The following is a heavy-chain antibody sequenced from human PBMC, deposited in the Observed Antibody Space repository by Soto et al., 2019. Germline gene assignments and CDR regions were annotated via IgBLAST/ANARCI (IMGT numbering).Heavy chain of an antibody. V-gene: IGHV1-8*01. D-gene: IGHD2-15*01. CDR3: ARYRYCSGGSCYSVFAFDI. J-gene: IGHJ3*02. CDR2: MNPNSGNT. CDR1: GYTFTSYD. Sequence: QVPLVQSGAEVKKPGASVKVSCQASGYTFTSYDINWVRQATGQGLEWMGWMNPNSGNTGYAQKFQGRVTMTRNTSISTAYMELSSLRSEDTAVYYCARYRYCSGGSCYSVFAFDIWGQGTMVTVSS.